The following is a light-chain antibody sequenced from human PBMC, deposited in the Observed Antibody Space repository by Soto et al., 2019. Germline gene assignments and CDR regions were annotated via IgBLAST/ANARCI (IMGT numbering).Light chain of an antibody. J-gene: IGKJ4*01. CDR2: ATS. Sequence: IHVSMSPSSLSAHVGDRVTITCRASQSIAIYLTWYQQKPGKAPKLLIYATSTLYDGVPSRFSGSGSGTDFTLTITSLQAEDFATYYCQQRRRYPSTFGRGTKVDIK. CDR1: QSIAIY. V-gene: IGKV1-9*01. CDR3: QQRRRYPST.